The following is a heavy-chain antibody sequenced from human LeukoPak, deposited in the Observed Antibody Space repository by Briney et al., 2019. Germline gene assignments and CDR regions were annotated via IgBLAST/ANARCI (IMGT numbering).Heavy chain of an antibody. Sequence: GGSLRLSCAASGFTFSSYSMNWVRQAPGKGLEWVSSISSSSSYIYYADSVKGRLTISRDNAKNSLYLQMNSLRAEDTAVYYCARDMRSSGYPDAFDIWGQGTMVTVSS. CDR3: ARDMRSSGYPDAFDI. CDR1: GFTFSSYS. J-gene: IGHJ3*02. V-gene: IGHV3-21*01. D-gene: IGHD3-22*01. CDR2: ISSSSSYI.